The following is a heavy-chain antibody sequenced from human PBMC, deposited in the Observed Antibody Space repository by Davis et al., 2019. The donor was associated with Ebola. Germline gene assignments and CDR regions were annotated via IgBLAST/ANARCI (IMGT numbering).Heavy chain of an antibody. CDR3: ANQDYGGNSGVDY. CDR2: ISGSGGST. V-gene: IGHV3-23*01. J-gene: IGHJ4*02. D-gene: IGHD4-23*01. Sequence: GESLKISCAASGFTFSSYAMSWVRQAPGKGLEWVSAISGSGGSTYYADSVKGRFTIFRDNSKNTLYLHMNSLRAEDTAVYYCANQDYGGNSGVDYWGQGTLVTVSS. CDR1: GFTFSSYA.